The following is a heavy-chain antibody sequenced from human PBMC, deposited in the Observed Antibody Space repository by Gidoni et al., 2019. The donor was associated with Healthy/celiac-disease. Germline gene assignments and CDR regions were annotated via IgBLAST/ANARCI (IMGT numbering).Heavy chain of an antibody. CDR1: GITFGRYR. CDR2: ISSSSSYI. CDR3: ARASGGLWFGELYVGWFDP. V-gene: IGHV3-21*01. D-gene: IGHD3-10*01. Sequence: EVQLVESGGGLVKPGGSLRVSCAAPGITFGRYRMNWVRQAPGKGLEWVSSISSSSSYISYADSVKGRFTITRANAKNSLYLQMNSLRAEDTAVYYCARASGGLWFGELYVGWFDPWGQGTLVTVSS. J-gene: IGHJ5*02.